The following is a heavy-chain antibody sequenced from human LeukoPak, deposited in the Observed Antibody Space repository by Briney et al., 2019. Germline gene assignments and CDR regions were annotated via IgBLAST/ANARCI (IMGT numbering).Heavy chain of an antibody. CDR1: GGSISSGGYY. CDR2: IYYSGST. J-gene: IGHJ6*02. D-gene: IGHD3-10*01. Sequence: EASETLSLTCTVSGGSISSGGYYWSWIRQHPGKGLEWIGYIYYSGSTYYNPSLKSRVTISVDTSKNQFSLKLSSVTAADTAVYYCARTAMVRGVIVSGYYGMDVWGQGTTVTVSS. V-gene: IGHV4-31*03. CDR3: ARTAMVRGVIVSGYYGMDV.